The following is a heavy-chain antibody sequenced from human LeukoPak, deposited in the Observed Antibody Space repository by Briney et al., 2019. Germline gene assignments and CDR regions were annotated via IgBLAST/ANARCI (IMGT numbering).Heavy chain of an antibody. CDR1: GGSISSSSYF. CDR2: IFYSGST. Sequence: SGTLSLTCTVSGGSISSSSYFWGWIRQPPGKGLEWIGSIFYSGSTYYNPSLNSRVTISIDTSKNQFSLKLSSVAAADTAIYYCASYFFDQSKALDIWGQGTMVTVSA. D-gene: IGHD3-9*01. V-gene: IGHV4-39*07. J-gene: IGHJ3*02. CDR3: ASYFFDQSKALDI.